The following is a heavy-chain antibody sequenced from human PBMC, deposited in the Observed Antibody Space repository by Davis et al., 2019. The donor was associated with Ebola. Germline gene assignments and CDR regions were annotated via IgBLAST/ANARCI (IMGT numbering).Heavy chain of an antibody. V-gene: IGHV3-21*01. Sequence: GGSLRLSCAASGFTFSSYAMNWVRQAPGKGLEWISSITSIGTSMYYADSVKGRFTISRDNGKNTLYLQMNSLRAEDTAVYYCARAPVRNAVATIDSWGQGTLVTVSS. D-gene: IGHD5-12*01. CDR3: ARAPVRNAVATIDS. CDR1: GFTFSSYA. CDR2: ITSIGTSM. J-gene: IGHJ4*02.